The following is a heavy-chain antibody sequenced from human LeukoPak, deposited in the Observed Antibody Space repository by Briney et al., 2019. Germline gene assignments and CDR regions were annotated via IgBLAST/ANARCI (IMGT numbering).Heavy chain of an antibody. D-gene: IGHD3-10*01. CDR2: INEDGSDK. CDR3: ARDEPGYGEFLLY. CDR1: GFTLSSYW. J-gene: IGHJ4*02. V-gene: IGHV3-7*01. Sequence: GGSLRLSCAASGFTLSSYWMSWVRQAPGKGLEWVANINEDGSDKYYADSMKGRFTISRDNTKNSLYLQVNNLRAEDTAVYCCARDEPGYGEFLLYWGQGTLVTVSS.